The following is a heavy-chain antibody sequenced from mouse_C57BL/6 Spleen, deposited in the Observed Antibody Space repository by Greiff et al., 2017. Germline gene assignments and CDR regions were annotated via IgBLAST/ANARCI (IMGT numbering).Heavy chain of an antibody. CDR1: GYTFTSYW. Sequence: QVQLKQPGTELVKPGASVKLSCKASGYTFTSYWMHWVKQRPGQGLEWIGNINPSNGGTNYNEKFKSKATLTVDKSSSTAYMQLSSLTSEDSAVYYCARGDGNYIYYYAMDYWGQGTSVTVSS. J-gene: IGHJ4*01. D-gene: IGHD2-1*01. CDR2: INPSNGGT. V-gene: IGHV1-53*01. CDR3: ARGDGNYIYYYAMDY.